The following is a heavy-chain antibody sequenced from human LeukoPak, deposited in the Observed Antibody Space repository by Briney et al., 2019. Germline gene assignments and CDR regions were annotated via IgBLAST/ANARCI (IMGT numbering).Heavy chain of an antibody. J-gene: IGHJ4*02. V-gene: IGHV3-66*02. CDR3: ARFPYSRGWYGLHFDY. D-gene: IGHD6-19*01. CDR1: GFTVSSNY. CDR2: IYSGGST. Sequence: GGSLRLSCAASGFTVSSNYMSWVRQAPGKGLEWVSVIYSGGSTYYADSVKGRFTISRDNSKNTLYLQMNGLRAEDTAVYYCARFPYSRGWYGLHFDYWGQGTLVTVSS.